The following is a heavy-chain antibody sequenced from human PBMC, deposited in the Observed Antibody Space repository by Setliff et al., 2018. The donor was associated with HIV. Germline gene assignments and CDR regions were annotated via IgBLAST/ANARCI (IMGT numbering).Heavy chain of an antibody. V-gene: IGHV3-7*03. J-gene: IGHJ4*02. CDR2: IKQDGSEK. CDR1: GFTFSSNW. CDR3: ATPRGLYSSSG. Sequence: QAGGSLRLSCAASGFTFSSNWMSWVRQAPGKGLEWVANIKQDGSEKYYVDSVKGRFTISRDNAKNSLYLQMNSLRVEDTAVYYCATPRGLYSSSGWGQGTPVTVSS. D-gene: IGHD6-13*01.